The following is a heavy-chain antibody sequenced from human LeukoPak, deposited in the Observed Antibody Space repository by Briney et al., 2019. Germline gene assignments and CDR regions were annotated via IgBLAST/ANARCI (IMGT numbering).Heavy chain of an antibody. CDR2: IYTSGST. V-gene: IGHV4-4*07. CDR1: GGFISSYY. D-gene: IGHD4-23*01. CDR3: ARVHYGGAFDP. Sequence: SETLSLSCTAAGGFISSYYWSWILQPAGEGLEWIGRIYTSGSTNYNPSLKSRVTMSVDTSKNQFSLKLSSVTAADTAVYYCARVHYGGAFDPWGQGTLVTVSS. J-gene: IGHJ5*02.